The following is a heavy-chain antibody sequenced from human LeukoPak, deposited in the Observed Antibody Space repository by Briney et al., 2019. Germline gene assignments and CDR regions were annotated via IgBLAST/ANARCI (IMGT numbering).Heavy chain of an antibody. V-gene: IGHV3-11*05. CDR1: GFTFSDYY. D-gene: IGHD6-13*01. CDR2: ISSSSSYT. J-gene: IGHJ6*02. Sequence: GGSLRLSCAASGFTFSDYYMSWIRQAPGKGLEWVSYISSSSSYTNYADSVKGRFTISRDNAQSSLYLQMNSLRAEDTAVYYCARDPYSSSWSYGMDVWGQGTAVTVSS. CDR3: ARDPYSSSWSYGMDV.